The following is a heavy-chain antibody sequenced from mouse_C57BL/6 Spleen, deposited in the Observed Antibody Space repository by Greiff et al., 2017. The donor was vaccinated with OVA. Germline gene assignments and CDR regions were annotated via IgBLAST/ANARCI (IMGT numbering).Heavy chain of an antibody. CDR2: ISYDGSN. CDR1: GYSITSGYY. J-gene: IGHJ4*01. V-gene: IGHV3-6*01. Sequence: EVQLQQSGPGLVKPSQSLSLTCSVTGYSITSGYYWNWIRQFPGNKLEWMGYISYDGSNNYNPSLKNRISITRDTSKNQFFLKLNSVTTEDTATYYCARIAYAYAMDYWGQGTSVTVSS. D-gene: IGHD6-5*01. CDR3: ARIAYAYAMDY.